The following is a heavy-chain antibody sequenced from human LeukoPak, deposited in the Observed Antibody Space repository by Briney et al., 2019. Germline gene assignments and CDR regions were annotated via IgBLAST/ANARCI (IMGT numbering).Heavy chain of an antibody. D-gene: IGHD3-16*01. J-gene: IGHJ6*03. CDR1: GGSISSSSYY. V-gene: IGHV4-39*07. Sequence: ETLSLTCTVSGGSISSSSYYWGWIRQPPGKGLEWIGSIYYSGSTYYNPSLKSRVTISVDTSKNQFSLNLSSVNAADTAVYYCARDAWGTYRPYYYMDVWGKGTTVTISS. CDR2: IYYSGST. CDR3: ARDAWGTYRPYYYMDV.